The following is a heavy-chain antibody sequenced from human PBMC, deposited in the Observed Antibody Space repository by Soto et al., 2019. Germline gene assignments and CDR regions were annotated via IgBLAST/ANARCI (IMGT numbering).Heavy chain of an antibody. Sequence: QVQLVESGGGLVKPGGSLRLSCAASGFIFSDYYMTWIRQAPGKGLEWLSCSSNRDRSTYYADSVKDRFVVSKDNAKTLVYLRINSLRAEDTAVYFCARAWKIEKFGVISMSKGLDVWGQGTRVTVSS. CDR1: GFIFSDYY. CDR3: ARAWKIEKFGVISMSKGLDV. J-gene: IGHJ6*02. D-gene: IGHD3-3*01. V-gene: IGHV3-11*01. CDR2: SSNRDRST.